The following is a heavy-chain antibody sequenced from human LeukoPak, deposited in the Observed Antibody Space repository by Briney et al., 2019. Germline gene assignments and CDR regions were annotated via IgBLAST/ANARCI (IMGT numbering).Heavy chain of an antibody. CDR3: ATYRQVLLPFES. CDR1: GFTVSSND. Sequence: GGSLRLSCAASGFTVSSNDMSWVRQAPGKGLECISVIYSGGSTDYADSVRGRFTISRDNSKSTLSLQMNSLRAEDTAIYYCATYRQVLLPFESWGQGTLVTVSS. D-gene: IGHD2-8*02. CDR2: IYSGGST. V-gene: IGHV3-53*01. J-gene: IGHJ4*02.